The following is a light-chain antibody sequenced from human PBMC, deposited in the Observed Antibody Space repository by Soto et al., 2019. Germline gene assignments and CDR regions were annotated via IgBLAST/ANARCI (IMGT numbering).Light chain of an antibody. CDR3: QQTYSAPLT. CDR2: AAS. J-gene: IGKJ4*01. CDR1: QSISNY. V-gene: IGKV1-39*01. Sequence: DMQMTKSPSSLSASVGDRVNITCRASQSISNYLNWYQQKPGRAPKLLIHAASSLQGGVPSRFSGSGFGTDFTLTISSLQPEDFTTYYCQQTYSAPLTFGGGTKVDIK.